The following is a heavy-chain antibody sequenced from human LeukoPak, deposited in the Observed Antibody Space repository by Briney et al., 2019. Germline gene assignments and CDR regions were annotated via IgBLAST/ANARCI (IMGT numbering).Heavy chain of an antibody. V-gene: IGHV3-23*01. J-gene: IGHJ1*01. CDR2: ISGSGGST. CDR3: AKDAPTYYDILTGYSPQYFQH. CDR1: GFTFSSYA. D-gene: IGHD3-9*01. Sequence: PGGSLRLSCAASGFTFSSYAMSWVRQAPGEGLEWVSAISGSGGSTYYADSVKGRFTISRDNSKNTLYLQMNSLRAEDTAVYYCAKDAPTYYDILTGYSPQYFQHWGQGTLVTVSS.